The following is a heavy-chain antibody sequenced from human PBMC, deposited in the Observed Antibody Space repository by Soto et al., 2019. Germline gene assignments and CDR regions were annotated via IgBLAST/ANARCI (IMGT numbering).Heavy chain of an antibody. D-gene: IGHD2-15*01. CDR1: GGTFSTYS. V-gene: IGHV1-69*02. J-gene: IGHJ3*02. CDR2: NIPVLGLA. CDR3: AKEAYCSAGSCLDDAFDI. Sequence: QVQLVQSGAEVKKPGSSVKVSCKASGGTFSTYSITWVRQAPGQGPEWMGRNIPVLGLANYAQKFHGRVTITADKSTSTAYMELSSLRSEDTAVYYCAKEAYCSAGSCLDDAFDIWGQGTMVTVSS.